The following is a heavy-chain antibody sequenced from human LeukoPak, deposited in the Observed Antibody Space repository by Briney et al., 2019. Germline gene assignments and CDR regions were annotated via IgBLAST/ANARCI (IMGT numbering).Heavy chain of an antibody. J-gene: IGHJ5*02. CDR3: ARGRSSYDFWSGYPAVGWFDP. V-gene: IGHV4-39*07. Sequence: SETLSLTCTVSGGSISSSSYYWGWIRQPPGKGLEWIGSIYYSGSTYYNPSLKSRVTISVDTSKNQFSLRLSSVTAADTAVYYCARGRSSYDFWSGYPAVGWFDPWGQGTLVTVSS. D-gene: IGHD3-3*01. CDR2: IYYSGST. CDR1: GGSISSSSYY.